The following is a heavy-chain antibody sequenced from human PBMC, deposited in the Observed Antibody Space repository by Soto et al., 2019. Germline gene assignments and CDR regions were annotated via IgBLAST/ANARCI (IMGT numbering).Heavy chain of an antibody. CDR2: INAGNGNT. CDR1: GYTFTSYA. Sequence: ASVKVSCKASGYTFTSYAMHWVRQAPGQRLEWMGWINAGNGNTKYSQKFQGRVTITRDTSASTAYMELSSLRSEDTAVYYCARDQSHSSAYWWLDYWGQGTQVTVS. D-gene: IGHD3-22*01. V-gene: IGHV1-3*01. J-gene: IGHJ4*02. CDR3: ARDQSHSSAYWWLDY.